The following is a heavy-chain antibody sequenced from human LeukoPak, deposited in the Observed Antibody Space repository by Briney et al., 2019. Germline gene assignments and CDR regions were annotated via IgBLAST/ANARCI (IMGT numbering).Heavy chain of an antibody. Sequence: GGSLRLSCAASGFPFSTYAMNWVRQAPGKGLEWVSVITGSGGFTQYADSVKGRFTISRDNSKNTVYLQMNSLRVEDTALYYCVRSLDYWGQGTLITVSS. V-gene: IGHV3-23*01. CDR3: VRSLDY. CDR1: GFPFSTYA. CDR2: ITGSGGFT. J-gene: IGHJ4*02.